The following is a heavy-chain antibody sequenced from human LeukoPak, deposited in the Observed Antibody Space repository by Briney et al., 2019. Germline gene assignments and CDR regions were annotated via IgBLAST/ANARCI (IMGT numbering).Heavy chain of an antibody. Sequence: GGSLRLSCAASGFDFSDFWMSWVRQAPGKGLEWVANIKQDGSERYYLDSVKGRFTFSRDNARNSLYLQMNSLRAEDTAVYYCAGGRGFSSGWPVDTFDFWGQGAMVTVSA. CDR1: GFDFSDFW. D-gene: IGHD6-19*01. CDR2: IKQDGSER. CDR3: AGGRGFSSGWPVDTFDF. J-gene: IGHJ3*01. V-gene: IGHV3-7*01.